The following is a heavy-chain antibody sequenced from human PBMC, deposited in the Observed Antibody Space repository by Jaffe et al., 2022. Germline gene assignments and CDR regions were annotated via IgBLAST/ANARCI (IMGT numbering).Heavy chain of an antibody. CDR3: TRELVVPAAIGGYYFDY. J-gene: IGHJ4*02. Sequence: EVQLVESGGGLVQPGRSLRLSCTASGFTFGDYAMSWVRQAPGKGLEWVGFIRSKAYGGTTEYAASVKGRFTISRDDSKSIAYLQMNSLKTEDTAVYYCTRELVVPAAIGGYYFDYWGQGTLVTVSS. CDR2: IRSKAYGGTT. D-gene: IGHD2-2*01. V-gene: IGHV3-49*04. CDR1: GFTFGDYA.